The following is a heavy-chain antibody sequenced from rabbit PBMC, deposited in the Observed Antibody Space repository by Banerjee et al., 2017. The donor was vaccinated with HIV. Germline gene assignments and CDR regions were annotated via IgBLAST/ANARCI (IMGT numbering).Heavy chain of an antibody. D-gene: IGHD2-1*01. J-gene: IGHJ4*01. Sequence: QSLEESGGDLVKPGASLTLSCKASGFTLSSHWICWVRQAPGKGLEWIACIYAGSSGSTYYASWVNGRFTISRSTSLNTLYLQLNSLTAADTATYFCVSYDDYGDRNLWGQGTLVTVS. CDR3: VSYDDYGDRNL. CDR2: IYAGSSGST. V-gene: IGHV1S40*01. CDR1: GFTLSSHW.